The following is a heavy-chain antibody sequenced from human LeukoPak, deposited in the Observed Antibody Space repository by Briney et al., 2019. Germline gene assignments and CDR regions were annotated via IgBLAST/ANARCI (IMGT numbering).Heavy chain of an antibody. CDR1: GYTFTDYY. Sequence: ASVKVSCKASGYTFTDYYIHWVRQAPGQGLEWMAWINPNIGGTNYAQNFQGRVTMTRDTSIITAYMELSSLRSDDTAVYYCARAMVRGVIGPLFDYWGREPWSPSPQ. V-gene: IGHV1-2*02. CDR3: ARAMVRGVIGPLFDY. J-gene: IGHJ4*02. CDR2: INPNIGGT. D-gene: IGHD3-10*01.